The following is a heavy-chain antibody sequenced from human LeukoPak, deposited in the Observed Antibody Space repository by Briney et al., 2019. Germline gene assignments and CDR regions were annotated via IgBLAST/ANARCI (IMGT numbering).Heavy chain of an antibody. Sequence: SQTLSLTCTVSGDSISSGDYYWSWIRQPAGKGLEWIGRISSSGSTNYNPSLKSRVTISVDTSKNQFSLKLSSVTAADTAVYYCARVPTGTTSDFDYWGQGTLVTVSS. CDR1: GDSISSGDYY. D-gene: IGHD1-7*01. V-gene: IGHV4-61*02. CDR3: ARVPTGTTSDFDY. CDR2: ISSSGST. J-gene: IGHJ4*02.